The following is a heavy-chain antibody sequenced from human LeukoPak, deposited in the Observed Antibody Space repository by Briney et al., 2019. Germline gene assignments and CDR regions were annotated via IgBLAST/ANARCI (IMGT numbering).Heavy chain of an antibody. D-gene: IGHD1-26*01. CDR1: GYSISSDYY. J-gene: IGHJ4*02. CDR2: IYHSGST. CDR3: ARDLIVGASKSMIDY. V-gene: IGHV4-38-2*02. Sequence: SETLSLTCTVSGYSISSDYYWGWIRQPPGKGLEWIGSIYHSGSTYYNPSLKSRVTISVDTSKNQFSLKLSSVTAADTAVYYCARDLIVGASKSMIDYWGQGTLVTVSS.